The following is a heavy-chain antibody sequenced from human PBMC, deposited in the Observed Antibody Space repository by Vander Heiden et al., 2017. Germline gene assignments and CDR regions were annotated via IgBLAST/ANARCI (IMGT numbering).Heavy chain of an antibody. CDR1: AFASGSYG. CDR3: ARERAQVRYCCEY. V-gene: IGHV3-30*03. D-gene: IGHD2-21*01. J-gene: IGHJ4*02. Sequence: VQLVESGGGVVQPGRSLRLSCTASAFASGSYGMHWVRQAPGKGLEWVAIISDDGSKNNYADSVKGRFTISRDNSKNTLYLEMNSLRAEDTAVYYCARERAQVRYCCEYWGQGTLVTVSS. CDR2: ISDDGSKN.